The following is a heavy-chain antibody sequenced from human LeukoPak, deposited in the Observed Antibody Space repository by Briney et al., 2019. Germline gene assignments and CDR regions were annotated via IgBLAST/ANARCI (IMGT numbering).Heavy chain of an antibody. CDR3: AKVHYYDSSATPDYNWFDP. CDR2: IRYDGSNK. D-gene: IGHD3-22*01. V-gene: IGHV3-30*02. CDR1: GFTFSSYG. J-gene: IGHJ5*02. Sequence: GGSLRLSCAASGFTFSSYGMHWVRQAPGKGLEWVAFIRYDGSNKYYADSVKGRFTISRDNSKNTLYLQMNSLRAEDTGVYYCAKVHYYDSSATPDYNWFDPWGQGTLVTVSS.